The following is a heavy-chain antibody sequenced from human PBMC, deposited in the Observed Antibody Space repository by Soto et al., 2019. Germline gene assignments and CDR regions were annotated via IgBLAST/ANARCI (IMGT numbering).Heavy chain of an antibody. J-gene: IGHJ4*02. CDR2: ISGSGGST. CDR3: AKDPDIVVVVAATHFDY. CDR1: GFTFSSYA. Sequence: GGSLRLSCAASGFTFSSYAMSWVRQAPGKGLEWVSAISGSGGSTYYADSVKGRFTISRDNSKNTLYLQMNSLRAEDTAVYYCAKDPDIVVVVAATHFDYWGQGTLVTVSS. D-gene: IGHD2-15*01. V-gene: IGHV3-23*01.